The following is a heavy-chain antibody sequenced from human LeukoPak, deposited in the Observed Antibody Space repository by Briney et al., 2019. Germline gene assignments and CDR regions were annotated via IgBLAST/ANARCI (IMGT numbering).Heavy chain of an antibody. J-gene: IGHJ4*02. CDR2: ISYDGSNK. CDR3: ARGTVPAASLCSFDY. CDR1: GFTFSSYA. D-gene: IGHD2-2*01. Sequence: PGRSLRLSCAASGFTFSSYAMRWVRQAPGKGLEWVAVISYDGSNKYYADSVKGRFTISRDNSKNTLYLQMNSLRAEDTAVYYCARGTVPAASLCSFDYWGQGTLVTVSS. V-gene: IGHV3-30-3*01.